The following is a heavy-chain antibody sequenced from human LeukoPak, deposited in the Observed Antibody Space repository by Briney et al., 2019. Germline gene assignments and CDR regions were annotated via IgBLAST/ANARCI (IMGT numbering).Heavy chain of an antibody. CDR1: GFTFSSYG. CDR2: IWYDGSNK. D-gene: IGHD3-10*01. J-gene: IGHJ6*02. CDR3: AKEGGTTMDYAMDV. V-gene: IGHV3-33*06. Sequence: GGSLRLSCAASGFTFSSYGMHWVRQAPGKGLEWVALIWYDGSNKFYADSVKSRLTISRDNSKNTLYLQMNSLRAEDTAVYYCAKEGGTTMDYAMDVWGQGTTVTVSS.